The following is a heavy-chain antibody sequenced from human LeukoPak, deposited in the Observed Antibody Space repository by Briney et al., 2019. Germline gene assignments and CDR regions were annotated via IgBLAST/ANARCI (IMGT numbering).Heavy chain of an antibody. D-gene: IGHD2-15*01. CDR1: GFTVSRYY. Sequence: PGGSLRLSCAASGFTVSRYYMSWVRQAPGKGLEWVSLVYVGGSTHYADSVKGRFTLSGDNSINTIYLQMNSLTAEDTAVYYCARGITSGPLAPWGFDYWGQGALVTVSS. CDR2: VYVGGST. V-gene: IGHV3-66*01. CDR3: ARGITSGPLAPWGFDY. J-gene: IGHJ4*02.